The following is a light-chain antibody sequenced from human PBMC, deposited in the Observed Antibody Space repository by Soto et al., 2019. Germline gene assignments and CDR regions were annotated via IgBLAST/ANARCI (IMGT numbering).Light chain of an antibody. V-gene: IGLV2-8*01. CDR3: SSYAGTPVV. Sequence: QSALTQTPSASGSPGQSVTISCTGTSSDVGGYNYVSWYQQYAGKAPKLMIYEVSKRPSRVPDRFSGSKSGNTASLTVSGLQAEDEADYYCSSYAGTPVVFGGGTKLTVL. CDR1: SSDVGGYNY. J-gene: IGLJ2*01. CDR2: EVS.